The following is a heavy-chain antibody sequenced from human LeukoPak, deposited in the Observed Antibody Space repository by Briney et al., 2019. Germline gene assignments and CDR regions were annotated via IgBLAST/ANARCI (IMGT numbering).Heavy chain of an antibody. CDR1: GYTLTGYY. CDR2: INPNSGGT. V-gene: IGHV1-2*02. J-gene: IGHJ4*02. D-gene: IGHD3-22*01. Sequence: ASVKVSCKASGYTLTGYYMRWVRQVPGQGLEGVGWINPNSGGTNYAQKFQGRGTMTRDTSISTAYMELSRLRSDDTAVYYCARGVGSSGYTSHFDYWGQGTLVTVSS. CDR3: ARGVGSSGYTSHFDY.